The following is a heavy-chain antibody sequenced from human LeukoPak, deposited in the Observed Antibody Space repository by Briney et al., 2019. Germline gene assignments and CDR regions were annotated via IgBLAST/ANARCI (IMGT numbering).Heavy chain of an antibody. D-gene: IGHD5/OR15-5a*01. CDR1: ALTFSNSW. J-gene: IGHJ4*02. Sequence: GGSLRLSCTASALTFSNSWMSWVRQAPGKGVEGVVNIKEVGSETNYVDSVKGRFTVSRDNAKTSLFLQMNSLRGEDTAIYYCARHLAGDSLYRHFDYWGQGALVTVSS. CDR2: IKEVGSET. CDR3: ARHLAGDSLYRHFDY. V-gene: IGHV3-7*04.